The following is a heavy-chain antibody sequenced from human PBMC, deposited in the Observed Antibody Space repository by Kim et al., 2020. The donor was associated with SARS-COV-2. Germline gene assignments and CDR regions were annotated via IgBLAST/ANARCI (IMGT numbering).Heavy chain of an antibody. D-gene: IGHD2-15*01. V-gene: IGHV3-53*01. Sequence: YSGGSTYYADSVMGRFTISRDNYKNTLYLQMNSLRADDTAVYYCVRDAGGYWGQGTLVTVSS. CDR3: VRDAGGY. J-gene: IGHJ4*02. CDR2: YSGGST.